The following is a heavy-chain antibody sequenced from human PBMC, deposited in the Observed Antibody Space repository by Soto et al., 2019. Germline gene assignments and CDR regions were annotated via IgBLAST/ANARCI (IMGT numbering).Heavy chain of an antibody. CDR3: ARGAYDSSGYYLLDY. J-gene: IGHJ4*02. CDR2: IYYSGST. Sequence: SETLSLTCTVSGGSISSGDYYWSWIRQPPGKGLEWIGYIYYSGSTYYNPSLKSRVTISVDTSKNQFSLKLSSVTAADTAVYYCARGAYDSSGYYLLDYWGQGTLVTVSS. D-gene: IGHD3-22*01. CDR1: GGSISSGDYY. V-gene: IGHV4-30-4*01.